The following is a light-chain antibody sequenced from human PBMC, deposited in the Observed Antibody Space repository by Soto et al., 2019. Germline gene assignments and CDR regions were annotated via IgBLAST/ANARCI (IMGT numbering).Light chain of an antibody. Sequence: IVLTQSPGTLSLSPGERATLSCRASQSVSRSYLAWYQQKPGQARRLLIYGASSRATGIPDRFSGSGSGTDFTLTISRMEPEDFAVYYCQPYGSSPTFGQGTKVDIK. CDR2: GAS. CDR3: QPYGSSPT. CDR1: QSVSRSY. J-gene: IGKJ1*01. V-gene: IGKV3-20*01.